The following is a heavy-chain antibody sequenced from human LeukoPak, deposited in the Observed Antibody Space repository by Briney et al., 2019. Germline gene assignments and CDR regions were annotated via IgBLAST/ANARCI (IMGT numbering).Heavy chain of an antibody. CDR1: GFTFSSYW. J-gene: IGHJ4*02. V-gene: IGHV3-7*03. D-gene: IGHD6-13*01. CDR2: IKQDGSEK. CDR3: AREVAGTGGYYFDY. Sequence: GGSLRLSCAASGFTFSSYWMSWVRQAPGKGLEWVANIKQDGSEKYYVDSVKGRSTISRDNAKNSLYLQMNSLRAEDTAVYYCAREVAGTGGYYFDYWGQGTLVTVSS.